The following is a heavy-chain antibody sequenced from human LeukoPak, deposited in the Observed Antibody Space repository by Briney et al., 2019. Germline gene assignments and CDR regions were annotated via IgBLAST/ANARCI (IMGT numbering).Heavy chain of an antibody. V-gene: IGHV3-20*04. CDR3: ARARILFDLDY. CDR1: GCTFDDYG. Sequence: GALRLSCAASGCTFDDYGMSCVRQAPGKGREWGSGINWNGGSTGYADSVKGRFTISRDNAKNSLYLQMNSLRAEDTALYYCARARILFDLDYWGQGTLVTVSS. CDR2: INWNGGST. J-gene: IGHJ4*02. D-gene: IGHD2-15*01.